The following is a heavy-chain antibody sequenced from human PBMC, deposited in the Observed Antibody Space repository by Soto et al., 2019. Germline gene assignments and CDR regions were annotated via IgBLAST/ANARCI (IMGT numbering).Heavy chain of an antibody. D-gene: IGHD3-10*01. CDR3: AHHPYYGLGTYSFDY. J-gene: IGHJ4*02. CDR2: IYWVDDK. Sequence: QITLKESGPTLVKPTQTLTLTCTFSGFSLSTSGVGVGWLLQPPGKALEWLAVIYWVDDKRSSSSLKSRLTIIKDTSKNQVVLTMTNMDPVDTATYYCAHHPYYGLGTYSFDYWGQGILVTVSS. V-gene: IGHV2-5*02. CDR1: GFSLSTSGVG.